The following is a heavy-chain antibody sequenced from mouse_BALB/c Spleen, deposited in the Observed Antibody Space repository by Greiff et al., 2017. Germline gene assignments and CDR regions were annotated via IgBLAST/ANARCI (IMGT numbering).Heavy chain of an antibody. J-gene: IGHJ2*01. D-gene: IGHD2-4*01. CDR2: ISYDGSN. V-gene: IGHV3-6*02. CDR1: GYSITSGYY. Sequence: DVKLQESGPGLVKPSQSLSLTCSVTGYSITSGYYWNWIRQFPGNKLEWMGYISYDGSNNYNPSLKNRISITRDTSKNQFFLKLNSVTTEDTATYYCAREGLRYYFDYWGQGTTLTVSS. CDR3: AREGLRYYFDY.